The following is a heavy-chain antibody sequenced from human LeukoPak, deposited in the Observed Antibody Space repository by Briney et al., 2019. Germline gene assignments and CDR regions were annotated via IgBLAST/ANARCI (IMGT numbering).Heavy chain of an antibody. V-gene: IGHV4-34*01. CDR1: GGSFSGYY. CDR3: ARGNDSSGYGD. J-gene: IGHJ4*02. Sequence: SETLSLTCAVYGGSFSGYYWSWIRRPPGKGLEWIGEINHSGSTNYNPSLKSRVTISVDTSKNQFPLKLSSVTAADTAVYYCARGNDSSGYGDWGQGTLVTVSS. CDR2: INHSGST. D-gene: IGHD3-22*01.